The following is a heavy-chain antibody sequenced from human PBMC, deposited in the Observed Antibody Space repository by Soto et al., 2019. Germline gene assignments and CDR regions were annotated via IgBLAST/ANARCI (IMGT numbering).Heavy chain of an antibody. D-gene: IGHD3-22*01. CDR2: IIPVLGLA. CDR3: ARSSVAAPGPLGN. Sequence: QVQLVQSGAEVKKPGSSVKVSCRASGGTFNSYTINWVRQAPGHGPEWLGRIIPVLGLANYAQRFQGEVTITTEKPTSTVYMDLTTPPSDDTTVYYWARSSVAAPGPLGNWGQGTLVTVSS. CDR1: GGTFNSYT. V-gene: IGHV1-69*02. J-gene: IGHJ4*02.